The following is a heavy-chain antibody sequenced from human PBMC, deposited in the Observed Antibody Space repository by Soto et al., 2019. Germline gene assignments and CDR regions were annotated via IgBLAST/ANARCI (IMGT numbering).Heavy chain of an antibody. CDR3: ARSRNQNRPFDY. V-gene: IGHV1-69*01. CDR1: GGTFSSYA. D-gene: IGHD1-1*01. CDR2: IIPIFGRA. J-gene: IGHJ4*02. Sequence: QVQLVQSGAEVKKPGSSVKVSCKASGGTFSSYAISWVRQAPGQGLEWMGGIIPIFGRANYAQKYQGRVTITSHEPTRTAYMELSSLRSHDTAVYYCARSRNQNRPFDYWGQGTLVAVST.